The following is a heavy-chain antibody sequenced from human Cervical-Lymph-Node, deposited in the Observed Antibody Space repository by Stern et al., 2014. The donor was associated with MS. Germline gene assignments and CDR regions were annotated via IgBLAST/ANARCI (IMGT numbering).Heavy chain of an antibody. Sequence: QLVQSGAEVKKPGASVKVSCTASGYTFTGYGISWVRQAPGQGLEWLGWISAYKGNTHYAQEFQGRVAMTTDTSTSTVYMELGSLRSDDTAVYYCARGYVMDVWGQGTTVTVSS. V-gene: IGHV1-18*01. J-gene: IGHJ6*02. CDR1: GYTFTGYG. CDR2: ISAYKGNT. CDR3: ARGYVMDV.